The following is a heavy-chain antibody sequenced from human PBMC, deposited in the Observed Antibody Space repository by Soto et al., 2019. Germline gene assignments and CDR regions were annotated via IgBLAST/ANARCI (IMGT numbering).Heavy chain of an antibody. J-gene: IGHJ4*02. CDR3: ARWEFGGIVN. D-gene: IGHD1-26*01. CDR2: IYTTGST. CDR1: GGSISTYF. Sequence: PSETLSLTCTVSGGSISTYFWSWIRQPAGGGLEWIGRIYTTGSTNYNPSLKSRVTMSLDTSRNQFSLKLSSVTAADTAVYYCARWEFGGIVNWGQGTLVTVSS. V-gene: IGHV4-4*07.